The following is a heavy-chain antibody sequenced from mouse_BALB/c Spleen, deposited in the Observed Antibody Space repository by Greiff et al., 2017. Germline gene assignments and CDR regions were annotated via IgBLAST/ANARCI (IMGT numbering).Heavy chain of an antibody. V-gene: IGHV3-2*02. Sequence: EVQRVESGPGLVKPSQSLSLTCTVTGYSITSYYARNWIRQFPGNKLEWMGYISYSGSTSYNPSLKSRISITRDTSKNQFFLQLNSVTTEDTATYDCASERTMNTTFVWGAGTTVTVSS. CDR1: GYSITSYYA. CDR2: ISYSGST. CDR3: ASERTMNTTFV. J-gene: IGHJ1*01. D-gene: IGHD2-4*01.